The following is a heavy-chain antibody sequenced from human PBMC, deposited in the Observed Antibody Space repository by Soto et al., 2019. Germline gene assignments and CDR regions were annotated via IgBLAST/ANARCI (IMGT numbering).Heavy chain of an antibody. J-gene: IGHJ6*02. D-gene: IGHD6-13*01. V-gene: IGHV4-4*02. CDR2: IYHSGST. Sequence: PSETLSLTCAVSGGSISSSNWWSWVRQPPGKGLEWIGEIYHSGSTNYNPSLKSRVTISVDKSKNQFSLKLSSVTAADTAVYYCARDFSIAAAGTNLIYYYYGMDVWGQGTTVTVSS. CDR1: GGSISSSNW. CDR3: ARDFSIAAAGTNLIYYYYGMDV.